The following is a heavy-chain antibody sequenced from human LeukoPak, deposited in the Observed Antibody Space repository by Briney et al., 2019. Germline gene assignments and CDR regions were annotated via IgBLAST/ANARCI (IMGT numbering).Heavy chain of an antibody. J-gene: IGHJ4*02. CDR2: IWHDGSNE. CDR1: GFTFSNYG. Sequence: PGGSLRLSCAASGFTFSNYGMHWVRQAPGKGLEWVAVIWHDGSNEYYADSVRGRFTISRDNSKNTLYLQMNSLRAEDTAVYYCATSAYFYYWGQGTLVTVSS. V-gene: IGHV3-33*01. CDR3: ATSAYFYY.